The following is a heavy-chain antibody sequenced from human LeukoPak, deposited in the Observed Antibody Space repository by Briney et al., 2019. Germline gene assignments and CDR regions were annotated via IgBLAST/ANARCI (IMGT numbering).Heavy chain of an antibody. CDR2: ISYDGSNK. V-gene: IGHV3-30-3*01. CDR1: GLTFSSYA. CDR3: AREQTRWDAFDI. D-gene: IGHD4-23*01. Sequence: GRSLRLSCAASGLTFSSYAMHWVRQAPGKGLEWVAVISYDGSNKYYADSVKGRFTISRDNSKITLYLQMNSLRAEDTAVYYCAREQTRWDAFDIWGQGTMVTVSS. J-gene: IGHJ3*02.